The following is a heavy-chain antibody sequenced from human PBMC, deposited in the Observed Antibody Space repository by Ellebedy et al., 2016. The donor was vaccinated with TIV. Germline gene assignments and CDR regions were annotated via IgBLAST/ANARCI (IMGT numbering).Heavy chain of an antibody. V-gene: IGHV4-39*01. J-gene: IGHJ4*02. D-gene: IGHD6-19*01. CDR2: IYYSGST. CDR1: GGSISSSSYY. CDR3: ARQGHSSGWYVGEYYFDY. Sequence: MPSETLSLTCTVSGGSISSSSYYWGWIRQPPGQGLEWIGSIYYSGSTYYNPSLKSRVTISVDTSKNQFSLKLSSVTAADTAVYYCARQGHSSGWYVGEYYFDYWGQGTLVTVSS.